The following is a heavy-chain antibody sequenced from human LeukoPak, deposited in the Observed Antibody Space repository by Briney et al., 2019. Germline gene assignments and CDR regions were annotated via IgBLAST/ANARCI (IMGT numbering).Heavy chain of an antibody. CDR2: INHSGST. Sequence: SETLSLTCAVYGGSFSGYYWSWIRQPPGKELEWIGKINHSGSTNYNPSLKSRVTISVDTSKNQFSLKLSSVTAADTAVYYCARFGYYDSSGYGDVAFDIWGQGTMVTVSS. CDR1: GGSFSGYY. D-gene: IGHD3-22*01. CDR3: ARFGYYDSSGYGDVAFDI. V-gene: IGHV4-34*01. J-gene: IGHJ3*02.